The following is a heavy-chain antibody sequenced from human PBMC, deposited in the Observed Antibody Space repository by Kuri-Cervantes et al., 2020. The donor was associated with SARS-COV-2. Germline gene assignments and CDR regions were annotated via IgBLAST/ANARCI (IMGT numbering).Heavy chain of an antibody. J-gene: IGHJ4*02. Sequence: FGPTLVKPTQTLTLTCSFSGFSLNTERMRVSWIRQPPGKALEWLARIEWDDSKFYTPSLRSRLTISKDTSGNLVFLTMTDMDPEDTATYYCARTSYSRTYYFDYWGQGSLVTVSS. CDR1: GFSLNTERMR. CDR2: IEWDDSK. D-gene: IGHD6-13*01. V-gene: IGHV2-70*04. CDR3: ARTSYSRTYYFDY.